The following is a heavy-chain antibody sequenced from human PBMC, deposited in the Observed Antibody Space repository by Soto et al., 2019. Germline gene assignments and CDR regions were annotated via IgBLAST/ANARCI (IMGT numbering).Heavy chain of an antibody. J-gene: IGHJ4*02. CDR1: GGSFSGYY. CDR3: ARIGGEELFDY. D-gene: IGHD2-21*01. Sequence: QVQLQQWGAGLLKPSETLSLTCAVYGGSFSGYYWSWIRQPPGKGLEWIGEINHSGSTNYNPSLKRRVTISVDTSKNHFALKLSSVTAADTAVYYCARIGGEELFDYWGQGTLVTVSS. CDR2: INHSGST. V-gene: IGHV4-34*01.